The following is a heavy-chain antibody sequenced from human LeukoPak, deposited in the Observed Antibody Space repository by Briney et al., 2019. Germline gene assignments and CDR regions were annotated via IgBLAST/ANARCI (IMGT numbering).Heavy chain of an antibody. CDR2: IKSKTEGGTT. J-gene: IGHJ4*02. CDR3: AKAYSGYDRFDY. V-gene: IGHV3-15*01. Sequence: GGSLRLSCAASRFTFSNAWMSWVRQAPGKGLEWVGRIKSKTEGGTTDYAAPVKGRFTISRDDSKNTLYLQMNSLKTEDTAVYYCAKAYSGYDRFDYWGQGTLVTVSS. CDR1: RFTFSNAW. D-gene: IGHD5-12*01.